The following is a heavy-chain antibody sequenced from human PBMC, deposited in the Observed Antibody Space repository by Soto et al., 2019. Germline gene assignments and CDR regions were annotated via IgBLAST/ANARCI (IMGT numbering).Heavy chain of an antibody. CDR3: ARAYYDSSGYYLDAFDI. J-gene: IGHJ3*02. Sequence: QVQLVQSGAEVKKPGSSVKVSCKASGGTFSSYAISWVRQAPGQGLEWVGGIIPIFGTANYAQKFQGRVTITADKSTSTAYMELSSLRSEDTAVYYCARAYYDSSGYYLDAFDIWGQGTMVTVSS. CDR1: GGTFSSYA. V-gene: IGHV1-69*06. D-gene: IGHD3-22*01. CDR2: IIPIFGTA.